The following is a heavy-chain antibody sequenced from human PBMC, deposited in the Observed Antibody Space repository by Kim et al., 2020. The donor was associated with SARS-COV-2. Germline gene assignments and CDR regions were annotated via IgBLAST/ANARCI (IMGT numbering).Heavy chain of an antibody. CDR3: ARVARITIFGVVNSAFDI. Sequence: SETLSLTYTVSGGSISGGGYYWSWIRQHPGKGLEWIGYIYYSGSTYYNPSLKSRVTISVDTSKNQFSLKLSSVTAADTAVYYCARVARITIFGVVNSAFDIWGQGTMVTVSS. CDR2: IYYSGST. V-gene: IGHV4-31*03. D-gene: IGHD3-3*01. CDR1: GGSISGGGYY. J-gene: IGHJ3*02.